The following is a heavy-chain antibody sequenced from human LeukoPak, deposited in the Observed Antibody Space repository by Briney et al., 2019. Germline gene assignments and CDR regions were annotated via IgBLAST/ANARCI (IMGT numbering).Heavy chain of an antibody. V-gene: IGHV5-10-1*01. CDR2: IDPSDSYT. Sequence: GESLKISCKGSGYSFTTYWITWVRQMPGKGLEWMERIDPSDSYTKNSPSFQGHVSISADKSISTAYLQWSSLKASDTAMYYCGRLDMTRGVFIDYWGQGTLVTVSS. D-gene: IGHD3-10*01. J-gene: IGHJ4*02. CDR1: GYSFTTYW. CDR3: GRLDMTRGVFIDY.